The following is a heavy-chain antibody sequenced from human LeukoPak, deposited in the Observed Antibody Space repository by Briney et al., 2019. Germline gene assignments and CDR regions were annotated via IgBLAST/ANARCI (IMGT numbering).Heavy chain of an antibody. Sequence: SETLSLTCTVSGGSISSYYWSWIRQPPGKGLEWIGYIYYSGSTNYKPSLKRRVTISVDTSKNQFSLKLSSVTAADTAVYYCARGGYYGSGNDFRFDPWGQGTLVTVSS. CDR1: GGSISSYY. V-gene: IGHV4-59*01. J-gene: IGHJ5*02. CDR2: IYYSGST. CDR3: ARGGYYGSGNDFRFDP. D-gene: IGHD3-10*01.